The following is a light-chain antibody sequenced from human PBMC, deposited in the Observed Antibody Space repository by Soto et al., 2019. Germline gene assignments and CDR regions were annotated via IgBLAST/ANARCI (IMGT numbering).Light chain of an antibody. Sequence: QSVLTQPPSASGTPGQRVTISCSGSSYNIGSNYVYWYQQLPGTAPKLLIYSNNQRPSGVPDRFSGSKSGTSASLAISGLRSEDEADYYCAAWDDSLSGYVCGTGTKLTVL. V-gene: IGLV1-47*02. CDR3: AAWDDSLSGYV. J-gene: IGLJ1*01. CDR2: SNN. CDR1: SYNIGSNY.